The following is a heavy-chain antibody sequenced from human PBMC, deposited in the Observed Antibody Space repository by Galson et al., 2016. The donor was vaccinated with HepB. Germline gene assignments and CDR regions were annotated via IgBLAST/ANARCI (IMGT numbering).Heavy chain of an antibody. CDR1: GYTFTSYG. V-gene: IGHV1-18*01. J-gene: IGHJ3*02. CDR3: ARDWSDVNFDI. D-gene: IGHD1-1*01. Sequence: SVKASCKASGYTFTSYGISWARQAPGQGLEWMGWISAYNGNTNYAQKLQGRVTMTTDTSTSTAYMELRSLRSDDTAVYYCARDWSDVNFDIWGQGTVVTVSS. CDR2: ISAYNGNT.